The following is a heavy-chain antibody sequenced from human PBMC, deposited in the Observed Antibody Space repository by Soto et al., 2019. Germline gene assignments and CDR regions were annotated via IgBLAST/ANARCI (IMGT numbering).Heavy chain of an antibody. Sequence: QVQLVESGGGLVKPGGSLRLSCAASGFTFSDYYMSWIRQAPGKGLEWVSYISSSSSYTNYADSVKGRFTISRDNAKNSLYQQMNSLRAEDTXXXYCARGNLYSYGSXIYWGQGTLVTVSS. J-gene: IGHJ4*02. D-gene: IGHD5-18*01. V-gene: IGHV3-11*06. CDR2: ISSSSSYT. CDR1: GFTFSDYY. CDR3: ARGNLYSYGSXIY.